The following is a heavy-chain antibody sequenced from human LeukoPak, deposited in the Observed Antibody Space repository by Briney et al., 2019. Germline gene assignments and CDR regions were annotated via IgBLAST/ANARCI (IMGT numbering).Heavy chain of an antibody. CDR1: GFTLSSYA. CDR2: ISGSGGST. D-gene: IGHD2-2*01. CDR3: AREPGVVVVPGATTFFDY. J-gene: IGHJ4*02. Sequence: PGGSLRLSCAASGFTLSSYAMSWVRQAPGKGLEWVSAISGSGGSTYYADSVKGRFTISRDNAKNTLYLQMNSLRAEDTAVYYCAREPGVVVVPGATTFFDYWGQGTLVTVSS. V-gene: IGHV3-23*01.